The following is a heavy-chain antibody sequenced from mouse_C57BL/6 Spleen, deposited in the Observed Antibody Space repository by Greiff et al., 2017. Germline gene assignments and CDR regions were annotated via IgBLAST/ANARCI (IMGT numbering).Heavy chain of an antibody. V-gene: IGHV2-2*01. Sequence: VMLVESGPGLVQPSQSLSITCTVSGFSLTSYGVHWVRQSPGKGLEWLGVIWSGGSTDYNAAFISRLSISKDNSKSQVFFKMNSLQADDTAIYYCARKGYYGNIYAMDYWGQGTSVTVSS. CDR1: GFSLTSYG. CDR3: ARKGYYGNIYAMDY. CDR2: IWSGGST. J-gene: IGHJ4*01. D-gene: IGHD2-1*01.